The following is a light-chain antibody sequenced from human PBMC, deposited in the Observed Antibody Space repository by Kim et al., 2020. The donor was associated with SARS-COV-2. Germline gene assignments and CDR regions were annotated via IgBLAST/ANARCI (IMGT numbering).Light chain of an antibody. CDR1: VLPKKY. CDR3: YSTVDNNLV. Sequence: SYELTQPSSVSVSPGQTARITCSGDVLPKKYARWFQQKPGQAPVLVIYKDSERPSGIPERFSGSSSGATVTLTISGAQVDDEADYYCYSTVDNNLVFGGG. V-gene: IGLV3-27*01. J-gene: IGLJ2*01. CDR2: KDS.